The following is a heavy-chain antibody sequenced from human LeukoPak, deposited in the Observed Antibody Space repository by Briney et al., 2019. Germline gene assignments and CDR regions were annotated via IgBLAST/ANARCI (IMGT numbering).Heavy chain of an antibody. CDR3: ARGSRYYGSGSYPIKRRCYFDY. J-gene: IGHJ4*02. CDR2: INHSGST. D-gene: IGHD3-10*01. CDR1: GGSFSGYY. V-gene: IGHV4-34*01. Sequence: PSETLCLTCAVYGGSFSGYYWSWIRQPPGKGLEWIGEINHSGSTNYNPSLKSRVTISVDTSKNQFSLKLSSVTAADTAVYYCARGSRYYGSGSYPIKRRCYFDYWGQGTLVTVSS.